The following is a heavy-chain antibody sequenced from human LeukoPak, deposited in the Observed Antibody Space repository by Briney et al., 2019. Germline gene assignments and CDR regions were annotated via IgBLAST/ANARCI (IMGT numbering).Heavy chain of an antibody. V-gene: IGHV3-53*01. Sequence: GGSLRLSCAASGFTVSSNYMSWVRQAPGKGLEWVSVIYSGGSTYYADSVKGRFTISRDNSKNTLYLQMNSLRAEDTAVYYCARDRDYYDSSGYYYVREFYGMDVWGQGTTVTVSS. J-gene: IGHJ6*02. D-gene: IGHD3-22*01. CDR2: IYSGGST. CDR3: ARDRDYYDSSGYYYVREFYGMDV. CDR1: GFTVSSNY.